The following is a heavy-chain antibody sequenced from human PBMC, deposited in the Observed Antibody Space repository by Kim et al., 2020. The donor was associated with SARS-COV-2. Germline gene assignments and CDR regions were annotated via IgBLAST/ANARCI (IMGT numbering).Heavy chain of an antibody. J-gene: IGHJ4*02. V-gene: IGHV3-33*05. CDR3: ARAPGGTTVVTRD. D-gene: IGHD4-17*01. CDR2: ISYDGSNK. Sequence: GGSLRLSCAASGFTFSSYGMHWVRQAPGKGLEWVAVISYDGSNKYYADSVKGRFTISRDNSKNTLYLQMNSLRAEDTAVYYCARAPGGTTVVTRDWGQGTLVTVSS. CDR1: GFTFSSYG.